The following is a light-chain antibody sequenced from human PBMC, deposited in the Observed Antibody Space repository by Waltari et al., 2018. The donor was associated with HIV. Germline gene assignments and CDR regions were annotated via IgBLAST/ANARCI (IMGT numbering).Light chain of an antibody. CDR3: QKYKSAPFT. Sequence: DIQMTQSPSSLSASVGDRVTITCRADQAINNYLAWYQQKPGRAPRLLIYATSTLHSGVPSRFSGSGSGTDFTLTISGLQPEDVATYYCQKYKSAPFTFGPGTKVDIK. CDR1: QAINNY. CDR2: ATS. V-gene: IGKV1-27*01. J-gene: IGKJ3*01.